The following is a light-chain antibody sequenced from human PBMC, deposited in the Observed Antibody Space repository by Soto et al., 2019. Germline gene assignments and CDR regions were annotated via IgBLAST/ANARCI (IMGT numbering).Light chain of an antibody. Sequence: LTQPASVSGSPGQSITISCTGTNSDVGGYNYVSWYQQHPGKAPKLIIYEVSNRPSGVSNRFSGSKSGNTASLTISGLQAEDESDYYCSSYTSSSTLYVFGTGTKVTVL. V-gene: IGLV2-14*01. CDR3: SSYTSSSTLYV. J-gene: IGLJ1*01. CDR2: EVS. CDR1: NSDVGGYNY.